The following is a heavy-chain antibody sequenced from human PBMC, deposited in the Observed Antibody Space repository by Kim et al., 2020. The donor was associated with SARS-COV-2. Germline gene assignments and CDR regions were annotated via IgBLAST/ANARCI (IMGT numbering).Heavy chain of an antibody. Sequence: GESLKISCKGSGYSFTSYWIGWVRQMPGKGLEWMGIIYPGDSDTRYSPSFQGQVTISADKSISTAYLQWSSLKASDTAMYYCARGDRKWELPTGWNYWGQGTLVTVSS. CDR1: GYSFTSYW. J-gene: IGHJ4*02. D-gene: IGHD1-26*01. CDR2: IYPGDSDT. V-gene: IGHV5-51*01. CDR3: ARGDRKWELPTGWNY.